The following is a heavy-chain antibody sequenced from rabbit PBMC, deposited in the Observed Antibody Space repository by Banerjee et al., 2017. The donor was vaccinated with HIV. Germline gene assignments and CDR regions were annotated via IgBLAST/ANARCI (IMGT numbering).Heavy chain of an antibody. J-gene: IGHJ4*01. V-gene: IGHV1S40*01. Sequence: QSLEESGGGLVKPGASLTLTCTASGFTLSSYWMYWVRQAPGKGLEWIGCIDGIGSGSTYYATWAKGRFTISKTSSTTVTLQMTSLTAADTATYFCAREGAGYAGGGAFNLWGPGTLVTVS. CDR3: AREGAGYAGGGAFNL. D-gene: IGHD4-2*01. CDR2: IDGIGSGST. CDR1: GFTLSSYW.